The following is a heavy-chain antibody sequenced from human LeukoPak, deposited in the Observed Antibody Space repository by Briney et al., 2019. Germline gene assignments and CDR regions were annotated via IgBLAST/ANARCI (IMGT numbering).Heavy chain of an antibody. CDR1: GGSISSSSYY. D-gene: IGHD6-19*01. V-gene: IGHV4-39*01. Sequence: SETLSLTCTVSGGSISSSSYYWGWIRQPPGKGLEWIGGIYYSGSTYYNPSLKSRVTISVDTSKNQFSLKLSSVTAAGTAVYYCARQSGWLIASSYYYYGMDVWGQGTTVTVSS. CDR2: IYYSGST. J-gene: IGHJ6*02. CDR3: ARQSGWLIASSYYYYGMDV.